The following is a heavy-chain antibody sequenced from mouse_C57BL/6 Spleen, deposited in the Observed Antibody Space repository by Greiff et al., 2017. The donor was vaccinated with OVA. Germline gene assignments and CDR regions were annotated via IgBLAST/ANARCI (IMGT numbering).Heavy chain of an antibody. D-gene: IGHD2-3*01. J-gene: IGHJ3*01. CDR3: ARGDLAYDGSRFAY. Sequence: EVQLVESGPELVKPGASVKISCKASGYSFTGYYMNWVKQSPEKSLEWIGEINPSTGGTTYNQKFKAKATLTVDKSSSTAYMQLKSLTSEDSAVYYCARGDLAYDGSRFAYWGQGTLVTVSA. CDR1: GYSFTGYY. CDR2: INPSTGGT. V-gene: IGHV1-42*01.